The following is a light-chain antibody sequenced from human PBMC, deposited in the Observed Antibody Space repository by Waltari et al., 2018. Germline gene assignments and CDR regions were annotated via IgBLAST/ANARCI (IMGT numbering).Light chain of an antibody. CDR3: QQSYSAPRT. CDR1: QYINSY. Sequence: DIQMTQSPSSLSASVGDRVTITCRASQYINSYLNWYQHKVGKAPKLLIYAASSLLSGVPSRFSGGGSGTDFTLTISSLQPEDFATYYCQQSYSAPRTFGQGTKLEIK. CDR2: AAS. J-gene: IGKJ2*01. V-gene: IGKV1-39*01.